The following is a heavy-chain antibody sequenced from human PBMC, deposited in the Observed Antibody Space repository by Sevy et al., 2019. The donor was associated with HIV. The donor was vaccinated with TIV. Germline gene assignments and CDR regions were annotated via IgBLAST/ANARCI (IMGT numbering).Heavy chain of an antibody. D-gene: IGHD3-22*01. CDR2: IYYGGST. Sequence: SETLSLTCTVSGGSISSSGYYWGWIRQPPGKGLEWIGSIYYGGSTYYNPSLKSRITISVDTSKNHFSRKLSSVTAADTAVYYCARVSMIVVVITDDWGYYFDYWGQGTLVTVSS. CDR3: ARVSMIVVVITDDWGYYFDY. J-gene: IGHJ4*02. V-gene: IGHV4-39*02. CDR1: GGSISSSGYY.